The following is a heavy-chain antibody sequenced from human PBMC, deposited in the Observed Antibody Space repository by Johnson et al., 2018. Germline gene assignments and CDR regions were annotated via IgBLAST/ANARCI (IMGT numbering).Heavy chain of an antibody. CDR2: IGPAGDT. J-gene: IGHJ6*03. D-gene: IGHD2-15*01. Sequence: EVQLVESGGGLVQPGGSLRLSCAASGFTFSNYDMHWVRQATGKGLEWVSAIGPAGDTYYPGSVKGRFPISRENAKNTLYLQMNSLRAEDTALYYCTPEPSIGCCSGGSCSSGYYYYYMDVWGKGTTVTVSS. CDR1: GFTFSNYD. V-gene: IGHV3-13*01. CDR3: TPEPSIGCCSGGSCSSGYYYYYMDV.